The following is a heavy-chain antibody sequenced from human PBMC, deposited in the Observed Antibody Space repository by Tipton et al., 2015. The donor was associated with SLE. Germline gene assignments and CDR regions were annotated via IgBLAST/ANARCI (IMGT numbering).Heavy chain of an antibody. D-gene: IGHD1-26*01. CDR2: IYSSGSP. Sequence: LRLSCTVSGGSFSGFYWSWIRQPDGKGLEWIGRIYSSGSPNYNPSLKSRVTMSVDTSKNQFSLKLSSVTAADTAVYFCARPIVGVAAFHIWGPGTMVTVSS. CDR3: ARPIVGVAAFHI. J-gene: IGHJ3*02. CDR1: GGSFSGFY. V-gene: IGHV4-4*07.